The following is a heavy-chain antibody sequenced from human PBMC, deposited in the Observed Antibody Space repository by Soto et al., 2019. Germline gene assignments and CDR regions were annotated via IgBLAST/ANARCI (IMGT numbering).Heavy chain of an antibody. CDR2: IYHSGST. J-gene: IGHJ4*02. V-gene: IGHV4-30-2*01. D-gene: IGHD1-1*01. Sequence: SETLSLTCAVSGGSISSGGYSWSWIRQPPGKGLEWIGYIYHSGSTYYNPSLKSRVTISVDRSKNQFSLKLSSVTAADTAVYYCGRVTDNDPNLYYFDYSGQGTLVTVSS. CDR1: GGSISSGGYS. CDR3: GRVTDNDPNLYYFDY.